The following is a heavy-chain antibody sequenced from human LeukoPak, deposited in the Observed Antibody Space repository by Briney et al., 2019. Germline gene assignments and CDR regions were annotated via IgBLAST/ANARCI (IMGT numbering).Heavy chain of an antibody. V-gene: IGHV3-23*01. CDR3: AQGGYFAFDF. J-gene: IGHJ3*01. D-gene: IGHD2-2*03. CDR1: GFAFSTYD. CDR2: INRSGGK. Sequence: PGGSLRLSCVASGFAFSTYDMQWVSQAPGKGLEWVSGINRSGGKYYTDSVKGRFTISRDNSKSTLYLEMNSLRADDTAVYYCAQGGYFAFDFWGQGTMVTVSS.